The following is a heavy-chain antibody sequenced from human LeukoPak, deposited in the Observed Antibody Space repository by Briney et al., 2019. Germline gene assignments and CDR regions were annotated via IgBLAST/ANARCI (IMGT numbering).Heavy chain of an antibody. CDR2: IYYSGST. CDR1: GGSVSSGSYY. J-gene: IGHJ4*02. Sequence: PSETQSLTCTVSGGSVSSGSYYWSWIRQPPGKGLEWIGYIYYSGSTNYNPSLKSRVTISVDTSKNQFSLKLSSVTAADTAVYYCARAVGYLDYWGQGTLVTVSS. V-gene: IGHV4-61*01. CDR3: ARAVGYLDY.